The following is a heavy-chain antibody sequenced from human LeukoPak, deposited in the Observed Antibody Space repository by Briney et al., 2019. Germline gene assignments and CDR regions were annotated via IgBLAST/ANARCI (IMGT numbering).Heavy chain of an antibody. J-gene: IGHJ4*02. CDR3: ARDGLWPYYFDH. CDR2: IYYSGST. V-gene: IGHV4-59*01. CDR1: GGSIRSYY. D-gene: IGHD3-10*01. Sequence: PSETLSLTXTVSGGSIRSYYWNWIRQPPGKGLEWIGYIYYSGSTNYNPSLKSRVSISVDTSKNQFSLKLSSVTAADTAVYYCARDGLWPYYFDHWGQGTLVTVSS.